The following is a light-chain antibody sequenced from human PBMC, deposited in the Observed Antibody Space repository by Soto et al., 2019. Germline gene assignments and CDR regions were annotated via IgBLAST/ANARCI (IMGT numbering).Light chain of an antibody. Sequence: QSALTQPASVSGSPGQSITISCTGTSSDVGGYNYVSWYQQHPGKAPKLMIYDVSNRPSGVSNRFSGSKSGNTASLTISGLQAEDEADYYCSSCTSSSTLLFGGGTKLIVL. J-gene: IGLJ2*01. CDR3: SSCTSSSTLL. CDR2: DVS. CDR1: SSDVGGYNY. V-gene: IGLV2-14*01.